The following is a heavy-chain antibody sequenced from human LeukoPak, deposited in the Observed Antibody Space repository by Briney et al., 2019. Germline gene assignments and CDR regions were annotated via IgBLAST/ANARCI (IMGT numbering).Heavy chain of an antibody. CDR2: ISSNGGST. D-gene: IGHD6-6*01. CDR1: GFTFSNYF. V-gene: IGHV3-64D*09. J-gene: IGHJ4*02. CDR3: VKGLGIMPARLDY. Sequence: GGTLTLTCPASGFTFSNYFMHWGRHTPGKGLEYVSVISSNGGSTFYADSVNGRFTISRDKSKNTLYLQMSGLRHEDTAVYYGVKGLGIMPARLDYCGQGTLVTVS.